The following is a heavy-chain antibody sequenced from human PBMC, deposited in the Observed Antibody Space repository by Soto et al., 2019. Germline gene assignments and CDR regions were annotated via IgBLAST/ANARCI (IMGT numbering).Heavy chain of an antibody. J-gene: IGHJ4*02. D-gene: IGHD2-15*01. CDR3: AKVGYCSGGSCYLRFLDY. V-gene: IGHV3-23*04. CDR2: ISGSGGST. CDR1: GFTFSSYA. Sequence: EVQLVESGGGLVQPGGSLRLSCAASGFTFSSYAMSWVRQAPGKGLEWVSAISGSGGSTYYADSVKGRFTISRDNSKNTLYLQMNSLRAEDTAVYYCAKVGYCSGGSCYLRFLDYWGQGTLVTVSS.